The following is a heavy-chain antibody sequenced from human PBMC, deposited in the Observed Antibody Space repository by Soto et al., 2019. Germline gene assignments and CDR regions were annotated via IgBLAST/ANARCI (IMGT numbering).Heavy chain of an antibody. D-gene: IGHD3-3*01. J-gene: IGHJ5*02. CDR3: ARSTGRITIFGVVMATNWFDP. CDR2: ISSSSSYI. V-gene: IGHV3-21*01. Sequence: GSLRLSCAASGFTFSSYSMNWVRQAPGKGLEWVSSISSSSSYIYYADSVKGRFTISRDNAKNSLYLQMNSLRAEDTAVYYCARSTGRITIFGVVMATNWFDPWGQGTLVTVSS. CDR1: GFTFSSYS.